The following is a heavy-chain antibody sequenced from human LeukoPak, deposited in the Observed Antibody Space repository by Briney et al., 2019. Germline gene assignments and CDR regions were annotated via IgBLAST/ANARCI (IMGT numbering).Heavy chain of an antibody. V-gene: IGHV4-39*01. CDR3: AACVTPFTFDY. CDR2: IYYSGST. J-gene: IGHJ4*02. D-gene: IGHD4-23*01. Sequence: SETLSLTCTVSGGSISSSSYYWGWIRQPPGKGLEWIGSIYYSGSTYYNPSLKSRVTISVDTSKNQFSLKLSSVTAADTAVYYCAACVTPFTFDYWGQGTPVTVSS. CDR1: GGSISSSSYY.